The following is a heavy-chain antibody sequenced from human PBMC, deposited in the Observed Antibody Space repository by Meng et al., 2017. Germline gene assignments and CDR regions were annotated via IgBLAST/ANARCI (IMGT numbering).Heavy chain of an antibody. D-gene: IGHD6-19*01. CDR3: ARVPAVAGYDAFDI. V-gene: IGHV3-7*01. CDR1: GFTFSSYW. CDR2: IKQDGSEK. Sequence: ESRKISCAASGFTFSSYWMSWVRQAPGKGLEWVANIKQDGSEKYYVDSVKGRFTIPRDNAKNSLYLQMNSLRAEDTAVYYCARVPAVAGYDAFDIWGQGTMVTVSS. J-gene: IGHJ3*02.